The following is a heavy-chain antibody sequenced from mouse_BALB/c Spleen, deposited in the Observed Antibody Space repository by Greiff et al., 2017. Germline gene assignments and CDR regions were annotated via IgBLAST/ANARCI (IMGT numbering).Heavy chain of an antibody. D-gene: IGHD2-14*01. CDR3: AREVRQWYYYAMDY. CDR1: GYTFTDYA. Sequence: QVHVKQSGAELVRPGVSVKISCKGSGYTFTDYAMHWVKQSHAKSLEWIGVISTYYGDASYNQKFKGKATMTVDKSSSTAYMELARLTSEDSAIYYGAREVRQWYYYAMDYWGQGTSVTVSS. V-gene: IGHV1S137*01. CDR2: ISTYYGDA. J-gene: IGHJ4*01.